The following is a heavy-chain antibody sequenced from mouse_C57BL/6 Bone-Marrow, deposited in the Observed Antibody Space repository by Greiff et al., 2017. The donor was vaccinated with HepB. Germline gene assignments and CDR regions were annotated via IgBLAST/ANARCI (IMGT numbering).Heavy chain of an antibody. Sequence: VQLQQSGPELVKPGASVKISCKASGYTFTDYYMNWVKRSHGKSLEWIGDINPNNGGTSYNQKFKGKATWTVDKSSSTAYMELRSLTSEDSAVYYCARWGTTVVAPYAMDYWGQGTSVTVSS. V-gene: IGHV1-26*01. CDR2: INPNNGGT. CDR1: GYTFTDYY. CDR3: ARWGTTVVAPYAMDY. D-gene: IGHD1-1*01. J-gene: IGHJ4*01.